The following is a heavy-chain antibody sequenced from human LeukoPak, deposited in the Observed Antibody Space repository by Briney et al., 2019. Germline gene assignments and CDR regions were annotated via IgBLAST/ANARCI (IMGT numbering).Heavy chain of an antibody. CDR3: ARVPYGDFNYYYYMDV. Sequence: GGSLRLSCAASGFTFDDYGMSWVRHAPGKGLEWVSGINWNGGSTGYADSVKGRFTISRDNAKNSLYLQMNSLRAEDTALYYCARVPYGDFNYYYYMDVWGKGTTVTVSS. CDR2: INWNGGST. V-gene: IGHV3-20*04. J-gene: IGHJ6*03. D-gene: IGHD4-17*01. CDR1: GFTFDDYG.